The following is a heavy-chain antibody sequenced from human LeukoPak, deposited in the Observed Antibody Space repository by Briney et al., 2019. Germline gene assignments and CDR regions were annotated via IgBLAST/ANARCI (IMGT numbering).Heavy chain of an antibody. CDR3: ARVPHIAAAVDY. D-gene: IGHD6-13*01. J-gene: IGHJ4*02. CDR1: GFTFGSYG. V-gene: IGHV3-30*03. Sequence: PGGSLRLSCAASGFTFGSYGMHWVRQAPGKGLEWVAVISYDGSNKYYADSVKGRFTISRDNSKNTLYLQMNSLRAEDTAVYYCARVPHIAAAVDYWGQGTLVTVSS. CDR2: ISYDGSNK.